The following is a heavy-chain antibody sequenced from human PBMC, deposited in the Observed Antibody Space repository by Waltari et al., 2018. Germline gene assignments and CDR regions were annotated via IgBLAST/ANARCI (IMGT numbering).Heavy chain of an antibody. CDR2: INPNSGGT. Sequence: QVQLVQSGAEVKKPGASVKVSCKASGYTFTGYYMHWVRQAPGQGLEWRGWINPNSGGTNDAQKFQGWVTMTRDTSISTAYMELSRLRSDDTAVYYCARDLRDSSGYRFDYWGQGTLVTVSS. CDR3: ARDLRDSSGYRFDY. J-gene: IGHJ4*02. V-gene: IGHV1-2*04. CDR1: GYTFTGYY. D-gene: IGHD3-22*01.